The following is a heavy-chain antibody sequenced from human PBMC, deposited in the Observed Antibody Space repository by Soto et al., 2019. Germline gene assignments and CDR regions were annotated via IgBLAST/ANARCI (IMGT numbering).Heavy chain of an antibody. J-gene: IGHJ1*01. CDR3: AASPVEYCGGACVGGALYQ. V-gene: IGHV3-33*01. Sequence: QVQVVESGGGVVQPGKSLRLSCAVSGFSISHGIHWVRQVPGKGLEWVAMVRFNGNDRFYADSVKGRFTVSRDSAKSTAYRKTNGLKVEDTAVYHCAASPVEYCGGACVGGALYQWGQGTPVSVSS. CDR2: VRFNGNDR. D-gene: IGHD2-21*02. CDR1: GFSISHG.